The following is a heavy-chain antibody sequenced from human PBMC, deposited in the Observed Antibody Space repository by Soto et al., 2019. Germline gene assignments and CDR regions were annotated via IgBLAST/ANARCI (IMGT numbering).Heavy chain of an antibody. J-gene: IGHJ5*02. Sequence: GSLMLSCASSGLPFRSYWMRLVRRIPGKGLLWVSRINNDGSSTSYADSVKGRFTISRDNAKNTLYLQMDSLRDEDTAVYHCVRDHSCNQNRCFYNWFDPWGQGTPVIVYS. CDR1: GLPFRSYW. D-gene: IGHD3-16*01. CDR2: INNDGSST. CDR3: VRDHSCNQNRCFYNWFDP. V-gene: IGHV3-74*01.